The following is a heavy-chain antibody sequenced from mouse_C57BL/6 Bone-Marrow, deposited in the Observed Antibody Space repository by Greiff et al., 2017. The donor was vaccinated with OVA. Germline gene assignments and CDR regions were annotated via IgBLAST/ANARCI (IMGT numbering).Heavy chain of an antibody. D-gene: IGHD1-1*01. CDR3: ARSDYYGSEYYAMDY. J-gene: IGHJ4*01. CDR1: GYSITSAY. Sequence: VQLKESGPGLAKPSQTLSLTCSVTGYSITSAYWNWIRKFPGNKLEYMGYISYSGSTYYNPSLKSRISITRDTSKNQYYLQLNSVTTEDTATYYCARSDYYGSEYYAMDYWGQGTSVTVSS. V-gene: IGHV3-8*01. CDR2: ISYSGST.